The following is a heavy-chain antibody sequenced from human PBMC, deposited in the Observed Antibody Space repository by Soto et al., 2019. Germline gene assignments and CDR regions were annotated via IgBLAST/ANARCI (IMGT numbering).Heavy chain of an antibody. J-gene: IGHJ4*02. D-gene: IGHD1-26*01. CDR1: GGSISSGGYY. CDR2: IYYSGST. V-gene: IGHV4-31*03. CDR3: AGIYSGSPVGTLWY. Sequence: QVQLQESGPGLVKPSQTLSLTCTVSGGSISSGGYYWSWIRQHPGKGLEWIGYIYYSGSTYYNPSLKSRVTISVDTSKTPFSLKLSSVPAADTAVYYCAGIYSGSPVGTLWYWGQGTLVTVSS.